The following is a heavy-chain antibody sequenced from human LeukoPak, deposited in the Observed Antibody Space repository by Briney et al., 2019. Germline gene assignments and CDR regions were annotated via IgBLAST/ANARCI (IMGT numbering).Heavy chain of an antibody. J-gene: IGHJ6*03. CDR1: GYTFTGYY. Sequence: ASVKVSCKASGYTFTGYYMHWVRQAPGQGLEWMGWINPNSGGTNYAQKFQGRVTMTRDTSISTAYMELSRLRSDDTAVYYCARRLPTGYYYYMDVWGKGTTVTVSS. CDR2: INPNSGGT. V-gene: IGHV1-2*02. D-gene: IGHD2-8*02. CDR3: ARRLPTGYYYYMDV.